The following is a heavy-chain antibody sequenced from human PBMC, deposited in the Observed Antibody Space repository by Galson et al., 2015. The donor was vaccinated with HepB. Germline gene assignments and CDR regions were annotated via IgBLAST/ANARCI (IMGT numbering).Heavy chain of an antibody. J-gene: IGHJ6*02. CDR2: IYLSGST. CDR3: ARANIVVVPASLVPRGYYGMDV. V-gene: IGHV4-4*02. D-gene: IGHD2-2*01. CDR1: GGSISSSNW. Sequence: LSLTCAVSGGSISSSNWWSWVRQPPGKGLEWIGEIYLSGSTNYNPSLKSRVTISVDKSKNQFSLKLSSVTAADTAVYYCARANIVVVPASLVPRGYYGMDVWGQGTTVTVSS.